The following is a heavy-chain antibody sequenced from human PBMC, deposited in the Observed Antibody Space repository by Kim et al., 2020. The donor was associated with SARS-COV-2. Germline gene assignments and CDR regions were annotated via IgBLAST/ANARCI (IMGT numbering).Heavy chain of an antibody. V-gene: IGHV1-46*01. CDR1: GYTFSNYY. D-gene: IGHD3-22*01. CDR3: SRLPTYDSYDAAVDC. CDR2: INPTSGDT. J-gene: IGHJ3*01. Sequence: ASVKVSCKASGYTFSNYYMHWVRQAPGQGLEWMGIINPTSGDTSYAQKFQGRITMTGDMSTSTVFMDVSSLRSEDTAGYYCSRLPTYDSYDAAVDCWGQG.